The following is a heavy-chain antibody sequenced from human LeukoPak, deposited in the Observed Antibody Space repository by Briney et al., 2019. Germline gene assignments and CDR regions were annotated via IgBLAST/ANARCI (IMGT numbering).Heavy chain of an antibody. J-gene: IGHJ3*02. CDR2: ISSSSSTI. CDR1: GFTFSSYS. Sequence: GGSLRLSCAASGFTFSSYSMTWVRQAPGKGLEWVSYISSSSSTIYYAVSVKGRFTISRDNAKNSLYLQMNSLRAEDTAVYYCARITMVRGVIIIGAFDIWGQGTMVTVSS. CDR3: ARITMVRGVIIIGAFDI. D-gene: IGHD3-10*01. V-gene: IGHV3-48*04.